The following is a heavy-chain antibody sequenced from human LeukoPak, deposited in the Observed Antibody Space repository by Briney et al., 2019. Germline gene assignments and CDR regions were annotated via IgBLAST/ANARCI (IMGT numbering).Heavy chain of an antibody. D-gene: IGHD3-10*01. CDR1: RYTFTSYD. V-gene: IGHV1-8*01. Sequence: ASVKVSCKASRYTFTSYDINWVRQATGEGLEWMGWMNPNSGNTGYAQKFQGRVTMTRNTSISTAYMELSSLRSEDTAVYYCARGWASGSYRKSGFDYWGQGTLVTVSS. CDR2: MNPNSGNT. J-gene: IGHJ4*02. CDR3: ARGWASGSYRKSGFDY.